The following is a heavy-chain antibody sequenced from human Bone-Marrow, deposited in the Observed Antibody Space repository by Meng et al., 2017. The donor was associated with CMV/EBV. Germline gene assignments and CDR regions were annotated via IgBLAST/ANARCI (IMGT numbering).Heavy chain of an antibody. CDR1: GGTFSSYT. Sequence: SVKVSCKASGGTFSSYTISWVRQAPGQGLEWMGRIIPILGIANYAQKFQGRVTITADKSTSTAYMELRSLRSDDTAVYYCARDRSLRIFGYYYGMDVWGQGTTVTVSS. CDR2: IIPILGIA. J-gene: IGHJ6*02. D-gene: IGHD3-3*01. V-gene: IGHV1-69*04. CDR3: ARDRSLRIFGYYYGMDV.